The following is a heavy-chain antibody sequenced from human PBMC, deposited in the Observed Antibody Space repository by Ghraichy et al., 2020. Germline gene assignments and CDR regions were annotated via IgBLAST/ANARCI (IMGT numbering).Heavy chain of an antibody. CDR3: ARDRGSLARLGGMDV. D-gene: IGHD6-6*01. V-gene: IGHV3-21*01. Sequence: GGSLRLSCAASGFIFSSYDMNWVRQAPGKGLEWVSYISRSSSHTYDRDSVRGRFTISRDNTKNSLYLQMNSLRAEDTAVYYCARDRGSLARLGGMDVWGQGTTVTVFS. J-gene: IGHJ6*02. CDR2: ISRSSSHT. CDR1: GFIFSSYD.